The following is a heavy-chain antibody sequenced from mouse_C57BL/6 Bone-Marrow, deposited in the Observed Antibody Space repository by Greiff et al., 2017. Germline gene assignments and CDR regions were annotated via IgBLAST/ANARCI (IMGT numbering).Heavy chain of an antibody. CDR3: ARYALYGNYDY. CDR2: IYPGGGYT. J-gene: IGHJ2*01. D-gene: IGHD2-1*01. V-gene: IGHV1-63*01. Sequence: QVQLQQSGAELVRPGTSVKMSCKASGYTFTNYWIGWAKQRPGHGLEWIGDIYPGGGYTNYNEKFKGKAPLTADKSSSTAYMQFSSLTSEDSAICYCARYALYGNYDYWGQGTTLTVSS. CDR1: GYTFTNYW.